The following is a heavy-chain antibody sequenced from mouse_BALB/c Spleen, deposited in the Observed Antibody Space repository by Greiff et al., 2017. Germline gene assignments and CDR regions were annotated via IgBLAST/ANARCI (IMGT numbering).Heavy chain of an antibody. CDR2: ISSGSSTI. CDR1: GFTFSSFG. V-gene: IGHV5-17*02. Sequence: EVHLVESGGGLVQPGGSRKLSCAASGFTFSSFGMHWVRQAPEKGLEWVAYISSGSSTIYYADTVKGRFTISRDNPKNTLFLQMTSLRSEDTAMYYCARKGTYWYFDVWGAGTTVTVSS. J-gene: IGHJ1*01. CDR3: ARKGTYWYFDV.